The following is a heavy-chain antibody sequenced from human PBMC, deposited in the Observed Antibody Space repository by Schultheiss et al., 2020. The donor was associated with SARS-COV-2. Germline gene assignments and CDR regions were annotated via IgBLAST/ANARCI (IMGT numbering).Heavy chain of an antibody. CDR1: GGSISSTSYY. CDR3: ARGDGDYAAPVDY. Sequence: SETLSLTCTVSGGSISSTSYYWGWIRQPPGKGLEWIGYIYYSGSTYYNPSLKSRVTISVDTSKNQFSLKLSSVTAADTAVYYCARGDGDYAAPVDYWGQGTLVTVSS. V-gene: IGHV4-39*07. D-gene: IGHD4-17*01. CDR2: IYYSGST. J-gene: IGHJ4*02.